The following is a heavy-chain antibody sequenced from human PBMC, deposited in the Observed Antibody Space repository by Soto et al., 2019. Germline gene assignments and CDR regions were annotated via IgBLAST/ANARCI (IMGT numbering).Heavy chain of an antibody. CDR3: AGRFTPAASLDY. Sequence: GGSLRLSCAASGFTVSNNHMTWVRQAAGKGLELVSFVHGGGSTSYADSVKGRFTISRDNSKNTLYLQMDSLRAEDTAIYYCAGRFTPAASLDYWARGTLVTVSS. CDR1: GFTVSNNH. D-gene: IGHD2-2*01. J-gene: IGHJ4*02. V-gene: IGHV3-53*01. CDR2: VHGGGST.